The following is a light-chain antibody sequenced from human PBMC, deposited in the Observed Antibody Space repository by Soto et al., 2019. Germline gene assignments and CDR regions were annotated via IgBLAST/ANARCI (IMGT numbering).Light chain of an antibody. J-gene: IGKJ4*01. CDR2: DAS. Sequence: IQVTQSPSSLSASVGDRVTITCRTSQTISTFLHWFQQKPGRAPNLLIYDASSLQSGVPSRFSGSGSGTDFTLTISSLQPEDFGTYYCQQTYSTFVSFGGGTKVDIK. CDR3: QQTYSTFVS. CDR1: QTISTF. V-gene: IGKV1-39*01.